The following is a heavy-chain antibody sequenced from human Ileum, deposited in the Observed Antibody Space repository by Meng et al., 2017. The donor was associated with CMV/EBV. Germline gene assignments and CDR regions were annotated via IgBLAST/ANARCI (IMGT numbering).Heavy chain of an antibody. CDR2: IEQDGSVE. CDR1: GFTFSNYY. V-gene: IGHV3-7*01. CDR3: ARDAMWKPVDY. D-gene: IGHD1-14*01. Sequence: GESLKISCAASGFTFSNYYMTWVRQAPGKGLEWVANIEQDGSVENYADSVKGRFTISRDNAKSSLYLQMNSLSDDDTALYYCARDAMWKPVDYWGQGTLVTVSS. J-gene: IGHJ4*02.